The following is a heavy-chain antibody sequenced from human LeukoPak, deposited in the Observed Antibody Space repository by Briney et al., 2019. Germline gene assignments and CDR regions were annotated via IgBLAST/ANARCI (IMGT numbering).Heavy chain of an antibody. J-gene: IGHJ4*02. D-gene: IGHD4-11*01. Sequence: TETLSLTCTVSGGSISSYYWSWIRQPPGKGLEWIGYIYYSGSTSYNPSLKSRVTISVDTSKNQFSLKLSSVTAADTAVYYCARVVTVTTVGYFDYWGQGTLVTVSS. V-gene: IGHV4-59*01. CDR3: ARVVTVTTVGYFDY. CDR1: GGSISSYY. CDR2: IYYSGST.